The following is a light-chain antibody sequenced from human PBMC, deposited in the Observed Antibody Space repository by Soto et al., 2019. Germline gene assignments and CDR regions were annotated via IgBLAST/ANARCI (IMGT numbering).Light chain of an antibody. CDR1: SSDVGSYNL. CDR2: EVS. Sequence: QSALTQPASVSGSPGQSITISCTGTSSDVGSYNLVSWYQQHPGKAPKLMIYEVSKRPSGVSNRFSGSKSGNTASLTISALQAEDEADYYCCPYAGTSTLYVFGTGTKLTVL. J-gene: IGLJ1*01. CDR3: CPYAGTSTLYV. V-gene: IGLV2-23*02.